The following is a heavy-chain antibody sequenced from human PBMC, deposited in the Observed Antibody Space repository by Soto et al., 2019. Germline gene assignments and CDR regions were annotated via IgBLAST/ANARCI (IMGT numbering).Heavy chain of an antibody. V-gene: IGHV3-23*01. CDR3: AKGAPMGWLQQTPFDY. Sequence: AGSMKLSCAAAGVTFSSYAMSWVRQAPGKGLEWVSAISGSGGSTYYADSVKGRFTISRDNSKNTLYLQMNSLRAEDTAVYYCAKGAPMGWLQQTPFDYWGQGTLVTVSS. CDR1: GVTFSSYA. CDR2: ISGSGGST. D-gene: IGHD5-12*01. J-gene: IGHJ4*02.